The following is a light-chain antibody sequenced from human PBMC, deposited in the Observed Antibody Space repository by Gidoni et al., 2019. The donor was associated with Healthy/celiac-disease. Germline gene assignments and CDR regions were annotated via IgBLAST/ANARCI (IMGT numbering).Light chain of an antibody. V-gene: IGKV3-11*01. J-gene: IGKJ5*01. CDR3: QQRSNGPLIT. CDR2: DAS. Sequence: EIVLTQSPATLSLSPGERATLSCRASQSVSSYLAWYQQKPGQAPRLLIYDASTRATGIPARFSGSGSGTDFTLTISSLEPEDFAVYYCQQRSNGPLITCVQGTRLEIK. CDR1: QSVSSY.